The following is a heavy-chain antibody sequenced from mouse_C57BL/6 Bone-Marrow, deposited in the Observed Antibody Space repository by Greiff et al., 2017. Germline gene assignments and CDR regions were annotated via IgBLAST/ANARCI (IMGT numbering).Heavy chain of an antibody. CDR2: ISSGGSYT. CDR3: ASLRYYYGSSTFAY. D-gene: IGHD1-1*01. J-gene: IGHJ3*01. CDR1: GFTFSSYG. V-gene: IGHV5-6*01. Sequence: DVQLVESGGDLVKPGGSLKLSCAASGFTFSSYGMSWVRQTPDKRLEWVATISSGGSYTYYPDSVKGRFTISRDNSKNTLYLQMSSLKSEDTAMYYCASLRYYYGSSTFAYWGQGTLVTVSA.